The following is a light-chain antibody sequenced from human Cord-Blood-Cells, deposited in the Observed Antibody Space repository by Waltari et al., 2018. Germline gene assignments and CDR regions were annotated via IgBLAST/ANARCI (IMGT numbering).Light chain of an antibody. J-gene: IGKJ1*01. V-gene: IGKV1-5*03. CDR3: QQYNSYSWT. CDR1: QSISSW. Sequence: DIQMTQSPSTLTASVVDRVTITCRASQSISSWLDLYQQKPGKAPKLLIYKASSLESGVPSRFSGSGSGTECTLTISILQPNDFATYYCQQYNSYSWTFGQGTKVEIK. CDR2: KAS.